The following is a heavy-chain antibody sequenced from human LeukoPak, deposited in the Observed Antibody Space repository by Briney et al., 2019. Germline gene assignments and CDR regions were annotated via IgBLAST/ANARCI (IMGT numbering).Heavy chain of an antibody. V-gene: IGHV4-39*01. CDR1: GGSISSSSYY. J-gene: IGHJ4*02. D-gene: IGHD3-22*01. CDR2: IYYSGST. CDR3: ARASTMIAPSIDY. Sequence: SETLSLTCTVSGGSISSSSYYWGWIRQPPGKRLEWIGSIYYSGSTYYNPSLKSRVTISVDTSKNQFSLKLSSVTAADTAVYYCARASTMIAPSIDYWGQGTLVTVSS.